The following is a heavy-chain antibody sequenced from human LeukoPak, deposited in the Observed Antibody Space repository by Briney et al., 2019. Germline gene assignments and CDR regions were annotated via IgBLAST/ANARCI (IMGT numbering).Heavy chain of an antibody. CDR1: GYSINSGFY. Sequence: SETLSLTCTVSGYSINSGFYWGWIRQPPGQGLEWIGSIYHSGSTHYKSSLKSRVTISVDTSKNQLSLKLTSVTAADTAVYYCARGVGLTQGGAFDFWGQGTLVTVS. V-gene: IGHV4-38-2*02. CDR2: IYHSGST. CDR3: ARGVGLTQGGAFDF. J-gene: IGHJ4*02. D-gene: IGHD3-16*01.